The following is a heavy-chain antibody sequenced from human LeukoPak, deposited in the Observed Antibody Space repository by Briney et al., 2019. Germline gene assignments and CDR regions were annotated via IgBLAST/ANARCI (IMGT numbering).Heavy chain of an antibody. CDR1: GGSLSSYY. CDR3: ARGRDYFDRPFDY. CDR2: IYYSGAT. J-gene: IGHJ4*02. Sequence: LETLSLTCTVSGGSLSSYYWSWIRQPPGKGLEWIGYIYYSGATDYNPSLKSRVTISLDTSKNQFSLRLSSVTAADTAVYFCARGRDYFDRPFDYWGQGTLVTVSS. D-gene: IGHD3-22*01. V-gene: IGHV4-59*01.